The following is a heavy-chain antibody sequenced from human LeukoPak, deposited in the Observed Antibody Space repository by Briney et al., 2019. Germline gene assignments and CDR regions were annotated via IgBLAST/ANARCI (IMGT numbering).Heavy chain of an antibody. J-gene: IGHJ4*02. CDR2: IYYSGST. Sequence: SETLYLTCTVSGGSISSGDYYWSWIRQPPGKGLEWIGSIYYSGSTYYNPSLQSRVTISIDTSKNQFSLKLSSVIAADTAVYYCASILLYSGSSGIDYWGQGILVTVSS. D-gene: IGHD6-6*01. V-gene: IGHV4-39*01. CDR3: ASILLYSGSSGIDY. CDR1: GGSISSGDYY.